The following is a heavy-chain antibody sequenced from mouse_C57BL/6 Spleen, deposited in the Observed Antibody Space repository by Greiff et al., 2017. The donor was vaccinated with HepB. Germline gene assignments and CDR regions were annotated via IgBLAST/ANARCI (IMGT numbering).Heavy chain of an antibody. Sequence: VQLKESGPGMVKPSQSLSLTCTVTGYSITSGYDWHWIRHFPGNKLEWMGYISYSGSTNYNPSLKSRISITHDTSKNHFFLKLNSVTTEDTATYYCARGDGSEYFDYWGQGTTLTVSS. CDR2: ISYSGST. V-gene: IGHV3-1*01. D-gene: IGHD1-1*01. J-gene: IGHJ2*01. CDR3: ARGDGSEYFDY. CDR1: GYSITSGYD.